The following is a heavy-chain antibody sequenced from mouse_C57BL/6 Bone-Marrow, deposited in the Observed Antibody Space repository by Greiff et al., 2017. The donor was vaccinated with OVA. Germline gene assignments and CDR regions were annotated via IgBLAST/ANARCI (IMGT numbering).Heavy chain of an antibody. CDR3: ARGVYYGNYWYFDV. J-gene: IGHJ1*03. V-gene: IGHV5-6*01. D-gene: IGHD2-1*01. CDR1: GFTFSSYG. CDR2: ISSGGSYT. Sequence: VQLKESGGDLVKPGGSLKLSCAASGFTFSSYGMSWVRQTPDKRLEWVATISSGGSYTYYPDSVKGRFTISRDNAKNTLYLQMSSLKSEDTAMYYCARGVYYGNYWYFDVWGTGTTVTVSS.